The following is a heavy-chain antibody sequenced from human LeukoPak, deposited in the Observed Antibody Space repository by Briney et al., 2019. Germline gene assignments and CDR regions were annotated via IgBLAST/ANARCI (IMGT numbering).Heavy chain of an antibody. V-gene: IGHV4-59*11. CDR3: ARVSDSRSRDAFDI. CDR2: IYYNGNT. CDR1: GDSISSHY. Sequence: SETLSLTCTVSGDSISSHYWSWIRQPPGKGLELIVYIYYNGNTDYNPSLKSPVTISLDTSKNQFSLKLSSVTVADTAVYYCARVSDSRSRDAFDIWGQGTMVTVSS. J-gene: IGHJ3*02. D-gene: IGHD4-11*01.